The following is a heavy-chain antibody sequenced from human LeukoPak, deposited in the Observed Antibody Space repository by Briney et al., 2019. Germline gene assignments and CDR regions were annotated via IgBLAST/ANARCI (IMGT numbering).Heavy chain of an antibody. CDR3: ARQANYYYDSSGYYYFDY. D-gene: IGHD3-22*01. CDR2: IKPGGSEK. V-gene: IGHV3-7*03. CDR1: GFTFSSYW. J-gene: IGHJ4*02. Sequence: GGSLRLSCAASGFTFSSYWMSWVRQAPGKGLEWVANIKPGGSEKKYVDSVKGRFTISRDNAKNSLCLQMNSLRAEDTAVYYCARQANYYYDSSGYYYFDYWGQGTLVTVSS.